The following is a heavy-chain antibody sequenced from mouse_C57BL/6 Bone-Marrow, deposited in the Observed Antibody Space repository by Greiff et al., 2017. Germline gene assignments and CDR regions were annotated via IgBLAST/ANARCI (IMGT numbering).Heavy chain of an antibody. CDR3: ARDEGYWFAD. Sequence: QVQLQQPGAELVKPGASVKLSCKASGYTFNSYWITWVKQRPGQGLEWIGDIYPGSGSTNYNDKFKSKATLTLDTPSSTAYMQLSSLPSEDSAVYYCARDEGYWFADWGQGTLVTDSA. CDR2: IYPGSGST. V-gene: IGHV1-55*01. CDR1: GYTFNSYW. D-gene: IGHD2-3*01. J-gene: IGHJ3*01.